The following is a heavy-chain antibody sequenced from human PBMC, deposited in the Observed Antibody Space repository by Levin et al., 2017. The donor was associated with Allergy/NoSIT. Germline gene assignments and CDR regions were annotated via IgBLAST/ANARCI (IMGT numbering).Heavy chain of an antibody. CDR3: ARAPQGRRDFDY. V-gene: IGHV1-8*01. CDR1: GYTFTSYD. J-gene: IGHJ4*02. Sequence: ASVKVSCKASGYTFTSYDINWVRQATGQGLEWMGWMNPNSGNTGYAQKFQGRVTMTRNTSISTAYMELSSLRSEDTAVYYCARAPQGRRDFDYWGQGTLVTVSS. CDR2: MNPNSGNT.